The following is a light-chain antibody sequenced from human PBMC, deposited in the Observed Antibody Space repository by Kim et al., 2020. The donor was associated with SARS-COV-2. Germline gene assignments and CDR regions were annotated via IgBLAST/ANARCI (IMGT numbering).Light chain of an antibody. CDR1: QDIGSG. CDR3: QQYGYWRA. Sequence: EIVMTQSPATLSVSPGERATLSCRASQDIGSGLSWYQQKPGQAPRVLIYGASTRAAGIPARFSGSGSGTEFTLTISSLQSDDFAIYYCQQYGYWRAFGEGTRLGIK. CDR2: GAS. V-gene: IGKV3-15*01. J-gene: IGKJ5*01.